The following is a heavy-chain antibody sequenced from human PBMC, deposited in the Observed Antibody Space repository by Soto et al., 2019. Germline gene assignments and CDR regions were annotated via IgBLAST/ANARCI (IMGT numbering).Heavy chain of an antibody. V-gene: IGHV4-34*01. CDR2: INHSGST. Sequence: QVQLQQWGAGLLKPSETLSLTCAVYGGSFSGYYWSWIRQPPGKGLEWIGEINHSGSTNYNPSLKSRVTISVDTSKNQFSLKLSSVTAADTAVYYCARRAWWYSSSWSLDYWGQGTLVTVSS. CDR3: ARRAWWYSSSWSLDY. J-gene: IGHJ4*02. D-gene: IGHD6-13*01. CDR1: GGSFSGYY.